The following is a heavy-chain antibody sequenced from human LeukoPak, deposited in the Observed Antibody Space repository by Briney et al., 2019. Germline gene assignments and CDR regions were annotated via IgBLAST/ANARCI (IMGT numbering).Heavy chain of an antibody. CDR1: GYTFTSYG. CDR3: ARDGRSGRYCSSTSCSVFGY. D-gene: IGHD2-2*01. CDR2: ISAYNGNT. V-gene: IGHV1-18*01. Sequence: ASVKVSCKASGYTFTSYGISWVRQAPGQGLEWMGWISAYNGNTNYAQKLQGRVTMTTDTSTSTAYMELRSLRSDDTAVYYCARDGRSGRYCSSTSCSVFGYWGQGTLVTVSS. J-gene: IGHJ4*02.